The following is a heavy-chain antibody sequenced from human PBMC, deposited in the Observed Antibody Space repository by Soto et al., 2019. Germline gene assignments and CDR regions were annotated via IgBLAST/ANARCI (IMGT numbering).Heavy chain of an antibody. D-gene: IGHD6-13*01. J-gene: IGHJ3*02. V-gene: IGHV4-34*01. CDR2: INHSGST. Sequence: SETLSLTCAVYGGSFSGYYWSWIRQPPGKGLEWIGEINHSGSTNYNPSLKSRVTISVDTSKNHFSLKLSSVTAADTAVYYFARDRGYSSSWYWGRTFDIWGQGTMVTVSS. CDR3: ARDRGYSSSWYWGRTFDI. CDR1: GGSFSGYY.